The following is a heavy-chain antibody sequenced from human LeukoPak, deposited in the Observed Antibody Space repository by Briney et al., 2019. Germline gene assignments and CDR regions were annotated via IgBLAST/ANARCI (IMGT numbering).Heavy chain of an antibody. J-gene: IGHJ4*02. D-gene: IGHD6-19*01. CDR1: GYTFTSNY. CDR3: AKDIQVGDSGWYDLDY. CDR2: ISPSGGST. Sequence: ASVKVSCKAFGYTFTSNYMHWVRQAPGQGPEWMGVISPSGGSTTYAQKFQGRVTLTRDMSTGIDYLELSSLRAEDTALYYCAKDIQVGDSGWYDLDYWGQGTLVTVSS. V-gene: IGHV1-46*01.